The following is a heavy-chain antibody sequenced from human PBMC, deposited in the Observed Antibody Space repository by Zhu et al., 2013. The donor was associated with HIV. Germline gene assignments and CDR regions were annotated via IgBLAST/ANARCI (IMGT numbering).Heavy chain of an antibody. CDR3: ARSRTLEEAEYFQH. CDR1: GYIFTGYY. CDR2: INPNSGGT. Sequence: QVQLAQSGPEVKNPGASVKVSCRASGYIFTGYYMHWVRQAPGQGLEWMGWINPNSGGTNYPQKFHGRVTMTRDTSISTAYLEVSSLRSDDTAVYYCARSRTLEEAEYFQHWGQGTLVIVSS. D-gene: IGHD1-1*01. J-gene: IGHJ1*01. V-gene: IGHV1-2*02.